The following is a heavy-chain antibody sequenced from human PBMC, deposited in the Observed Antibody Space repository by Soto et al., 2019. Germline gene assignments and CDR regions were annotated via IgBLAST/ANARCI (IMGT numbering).Heavy chain of an antibody. CDR2: ISAYNGNT. V-gene: IGHV1-18*01. J-gene: IGHJ6*02. D-gene: IGHD3-10*01. CDR1: GYTFTSYG. Sequence: ASVKVSCKASGYTFTSYGTSWVRQAPGQGLEWMGWISAYNGNTNYAQKLQGRVTMTTDTSTSTAYMELRSLRSDDTAVYYCARDEDEWGFGRPNGMDVWGQGTTVTVSS. CDR3: ARDEDEWGFGRPNGMDV.